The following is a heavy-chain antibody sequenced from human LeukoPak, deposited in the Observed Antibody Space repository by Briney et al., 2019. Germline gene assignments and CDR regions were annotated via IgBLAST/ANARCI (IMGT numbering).Heavy chain of an antibody. V-gene: IGHV3-7*01. CDR3: AREGAPGYYDSSGYYGY. CDR2: IKQDGSEK. J-gene: IGHJ4*02. CDR1: GFTFSSYW. D-gene: IGHD3-22*01. Sequence: PWGSLRLSCAASGFTFSSYWMSWVRQAPGKGLEWVANIKQDGSEKYYVDSVKDRFTISRDNAKNSLYLQMNSLRAEDTAVYYCAREGAPGYYDSSGYYGYWGQGTLVTVSS.